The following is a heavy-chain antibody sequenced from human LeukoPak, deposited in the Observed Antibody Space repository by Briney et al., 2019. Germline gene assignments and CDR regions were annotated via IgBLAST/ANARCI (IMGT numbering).Heavy chain of an antibody. J-gene: IGHJ4*02. D-gene: IGHD2/OR15-2a*01. CDR1: GFTFSSYA. CDR2: ISGSGGGT. Sequence: GGSLRLSSAAFGFTFSSYAMTWVRQAPGKGLEWVSAISGSGGGTYYADSVKGRFTISRDNSKNTLYLQMNSLRAEDTAVYYCAKERSFGTWLGDYWGQGTLVTVSS. V-gene: IGHV3-23*01. CDR3: AKERSFGTWLGDY.